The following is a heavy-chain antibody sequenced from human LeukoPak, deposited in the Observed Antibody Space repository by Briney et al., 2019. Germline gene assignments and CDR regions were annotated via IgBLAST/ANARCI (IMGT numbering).Heavy chain of an antibody. Sequence: PGGSLRLSCAASGFTFSSYWMSWVRQAPGKGLEWVANIKQVGSEKYYVDSVKGRFTISRDNAKNSLYLQMNSLRAEDTAVYYCARSGEQWLEAFDYWGQGTLVTVSS. J-gene: IGHJ4*02. CDR3: ARSGEQWLEAFDY. V-gene: IGHV3-7*01. CDR2: IKQVGSEK. CDR1: GFTFSSYW. D-gene: IGHD6-19*01.